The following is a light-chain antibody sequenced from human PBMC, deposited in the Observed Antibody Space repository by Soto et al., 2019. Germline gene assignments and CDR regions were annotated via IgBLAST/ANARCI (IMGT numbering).Light chain of an antibody. V-gene: IGKV3D-20*02. J-gene: IGKJ1*01. CDR2: AAF. CDR1: QSVGSNY. Sequence: EIVLTQSPPTLSVSPGERVTVCCRASQSVGSNYLAWYQHKPGQAPRLPIYAAFSRATGSPDRFSGSGSGTDFTLTISSLEPEDFAVYYCQQRSNLPKSFRQGTKVDIK. CDR3: QQRSNLPKS.